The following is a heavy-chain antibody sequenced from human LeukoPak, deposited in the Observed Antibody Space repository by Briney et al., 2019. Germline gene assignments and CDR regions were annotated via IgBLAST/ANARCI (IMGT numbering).Heavy chain of an antibody. Sequence: PGGSLRLSCTASGFTFSRSWMDWVRQAPGKGLEWVANIKEDGSQTYYMDSVRGRFTISRDNAKNSLYLQMNSLRDEDTAVYYCARGYSGYDYCDYWGQGTLVTVSS. CDR1: GFTFSRSW. J-gene: IGHJ4*02. CDR2: IKEDGSQT. V-gene: IGHV3-7*01. CDR3: ARGYSGYDYCDY. D-gene: IGHD5-12*01.